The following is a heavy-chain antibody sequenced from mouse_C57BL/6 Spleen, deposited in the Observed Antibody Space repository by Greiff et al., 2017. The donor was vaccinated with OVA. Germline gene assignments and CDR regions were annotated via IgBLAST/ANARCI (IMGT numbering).Heavy chain of an antibody. CDR1: GFSLTSYG. Sequence: QVQLKESGPGLVAPSQCLSITCTVSGFSLTSYGIDWVRQAPGKGLEWLGVICSGGSTNYNSASMYRLSISKDNSKDKAFLIPNSRQTDDTAMYYCAERSNTTDYFDYWGQGTTLTVSS. CDR2: ICSGGST. CDR3: AERSNTTDYFDY. J-gene: IGHJ2*01. D-gene: IGHD1-1*01. V-gene: IGHV2-9*01.